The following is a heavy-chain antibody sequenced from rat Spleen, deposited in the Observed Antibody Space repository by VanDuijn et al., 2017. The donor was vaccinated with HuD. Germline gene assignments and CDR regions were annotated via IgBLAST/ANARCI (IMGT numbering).Heavy chain of an antibody. CDR2: ISYDGGST. Sequence: EVQLVESDGGLVQPGRSLKLSCAASGFTYSNYVMAWVSQAPTKGLEWVASISYDGGSTYYRDSVKGRFTISRDNAKSSLYLQMDSLRSEDTATYYCARHRLTTVDDYFDYWGQGVMVTVSS. J-gene: IGHJ2*01. CDR3: ARHRLTTVDDYFDY. CDR1: GFTYSNYV. D-gene: IGHD1-1*01. V-gene: IGHV5-29*01.